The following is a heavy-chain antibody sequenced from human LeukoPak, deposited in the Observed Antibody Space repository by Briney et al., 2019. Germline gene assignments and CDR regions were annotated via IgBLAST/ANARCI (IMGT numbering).Heavy chain of an antibody. Sequence: SETLSLTCTVSGGSISSSSYYWGWIRQPPGKGLEWIGYIYYSGSTNYNPSLKSRVTISVDTSKNQFSLKLSSVTAADTAVYYCASSYGGYGGAAFDIWGQGTMVTVSS. V-gene: IGHV4-61*05. J-gene: IGHJ3*02. CDR3: ASSYGGYGGAAFDI. D-gene: IGHD5-12*01. CDR2: IYYSGST. CDR1: GGSISSSSYY.